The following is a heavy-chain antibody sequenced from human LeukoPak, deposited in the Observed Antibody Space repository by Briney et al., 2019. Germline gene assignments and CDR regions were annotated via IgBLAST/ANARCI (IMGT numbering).Heavy chain of an antibody. CDR3: AGDGEFGAVGFDY. V-gene: IGHV3-21*01. Sequence: KTGGSLRLSCAASGFTFSSYSMNWVRQAPGKGPEWVSSISSSSSYIYYADSVKGRFTISRDNAKNSLYLQMNSLRGEDTAVYYCAGDGEFGAVGFDYWGQGTLVTVSS. CDR2: ISSSSSYI. CDR1: GFTFSSYS. D-gene: IGHD1-26*01. J-gene: IGHJ4*02.